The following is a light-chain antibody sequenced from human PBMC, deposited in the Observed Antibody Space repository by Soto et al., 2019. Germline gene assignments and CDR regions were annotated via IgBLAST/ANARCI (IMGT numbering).Light chain of an antibody. CDR2: DAS. CDR1: QDISNY. CDR3: QQWIT. J-gene: IGKJ4*01. Sequence: DIQMTQSPSSLSASVGDRVTITCQASQDISNYLNWYQQKPGKAPKLLIYDASNLETGVPSRFSGSGSGTEFTFTISSLQPEDIATYYCQQWITFGGGTKVEIK. V-gene: IGKV1-33*01.